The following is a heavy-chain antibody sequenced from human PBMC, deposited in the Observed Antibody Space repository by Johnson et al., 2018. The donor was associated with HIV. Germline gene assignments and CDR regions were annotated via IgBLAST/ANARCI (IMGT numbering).Heavy chain of an antibody. V-gene: IGHV3-30*04. CDR1: GFTFSSYA. CDR2: ISYDGSNK. J-gene: IGHJ3*01. D-gene: IGHD2-8*01. CDR3: AKDGGKWSYSFDV. Sequence: VHLVESGGGVVQPGRSLRLSCAASGFTFSSYAMHWVRQAPGKGLEWVAVISYDGSNKYYADSVKGRFTISRDNSKNTLYLQMNSLRAEDTAVYYCAKDGGKWSYSFDVWGQGTMVSVSS.